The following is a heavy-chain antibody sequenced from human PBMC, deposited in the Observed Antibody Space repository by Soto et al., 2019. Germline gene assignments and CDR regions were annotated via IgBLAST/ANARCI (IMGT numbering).Heavy chain of an antibody. J-gene: IGHJ4*02. CDR2: ISGSSSYI. CDR3: ARTMIHSLDSSAYYYDSPIELDY. CDR1: GFTFDIYS. Sequence: GGSLRLSCAASGFTFDIYSMNWVRQAPGKGLEWVSSISGSSSYIYYADSVKGRFTISRDNAKNSLYLQMNSLRAEDTAVYYCARTMIHSLDSSAYYYDSPIELDYWGQGTLVTVSS. D-gene: IGHD3-22*01. V-gene: IGHV3-21*01.